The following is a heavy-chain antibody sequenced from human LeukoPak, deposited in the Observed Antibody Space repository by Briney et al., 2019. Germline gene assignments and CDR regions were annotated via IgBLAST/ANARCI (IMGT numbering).Heavy chain of an antibody. J-gene: IGHJ4*02. D-gene: IGHD3-22*01. CDR1: GFTFSSYS. CDR3: ARVPRGIVVPRYFDY. V-gene: IGHV3-21*01. Sequence: PGGSLRLSCAASGFTFSSYSMNWVRQAPGKGLEWVSSISSSSSYIYYADSVKGRFTISRDNAKNSLYLQMNSLRAEDTAVYYCARVPRGIVVPRYFDYWGQGTLVTVSS. CDR2: ISSSSSYI.